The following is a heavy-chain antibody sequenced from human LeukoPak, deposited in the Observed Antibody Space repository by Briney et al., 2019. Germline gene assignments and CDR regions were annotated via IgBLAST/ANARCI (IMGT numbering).Heavy chain of an antibody. Sequence: PGGPLRLSCAASGFTLTEYYMSWIRQAPGKGLEWVSYISSSGTVVYYGDSVKGRFTISRDNAKKSLYLQMNSLRAEDTAVYYCARDYNCWGQGTLVTVSS. V-gene: IGHV3-11*01. J-gene: IGHJ4*02. CDR2: ISSSGTVV. CDR3: ARDYNC. D-gene: IGHD3-10*01. CDR1: GFTLTEYY.